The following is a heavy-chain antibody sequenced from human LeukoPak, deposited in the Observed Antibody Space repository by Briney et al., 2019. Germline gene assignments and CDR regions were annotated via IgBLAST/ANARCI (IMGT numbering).Heavy chain of an antibody. CDR1: GGSISSGSYY. V-gene: IGHV4-61*02. CDR3: ARAYPTYWFDP. D-gene: IGHD2-2*01. J-gene: IGHJ5*02. CDR2: IYTSGST. Sequence: SETLSLTCIVSGGSISSGSYYWSWIRQPAGKGLEWIGRIYTSGSTNYNPSLKSRVTISVDTSKNQFSLKLSSVTAADTAVYYCARAYPTYWFDPWGQGTLVTVSS.